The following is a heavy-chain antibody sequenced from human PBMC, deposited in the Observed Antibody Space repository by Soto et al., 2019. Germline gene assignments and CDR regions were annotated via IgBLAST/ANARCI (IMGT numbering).Heavy chain of an antibody. V-gene: IGHV3-7*01. CDR3: ARDYSFDAFDI. J-gene: IGHJ3*02. D-gene: IGHD4-4*01. Sequence: EMQLVESGGGFVQPGGSLSLSCAASGFTFSNFYMSWVRQAPGKGLEWVANIKQDGTDKNYVDSVKGRFTISRDNAKNSLYLQMSSLRAEDTAVYYCARDYSFDAFDIWGQGTMVTVSS. CDR1: GFTFSNFY. CDR2: IKQDGTDK.